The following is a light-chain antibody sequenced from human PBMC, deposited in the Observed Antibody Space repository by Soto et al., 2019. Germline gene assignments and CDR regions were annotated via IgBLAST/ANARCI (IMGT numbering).Light chain of an antibody. CDR1: QSIDYY. CDR2: AAS. V-gene: IGKV1-39*01. CDR3: QQSYSTPRT. J-gene: IGKJ2*01. Sequence: DLQMTQSPSSLSASVGDRVTITCRASQSIDYYLNWYQQKPGKAPKLLISAASSLQSGVPSRFSGSGSGTDFTLTISSLQPEDSATYTCQQSYSTPRTFGQGTKLEIK.